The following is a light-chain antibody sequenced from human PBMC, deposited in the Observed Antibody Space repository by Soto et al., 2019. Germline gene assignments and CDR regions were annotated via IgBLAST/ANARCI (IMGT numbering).Light chain of an antibody. CDR3: QQRQYWPPIT. Sequence: EIVMTQSPSTLSVSPWERAALSFMASQSVSSNLAWHQQKPGQAPRILMYDASTRATGIPARFSGSGSGTEFTLTISSLQSEDFAVYYCQQRQYWPPITFCQGTRLGIK. CDR2: DAS. CDR1: QSVSSN. V-gene: IGKV3-15*01. J-gene: IGKJ5*01.